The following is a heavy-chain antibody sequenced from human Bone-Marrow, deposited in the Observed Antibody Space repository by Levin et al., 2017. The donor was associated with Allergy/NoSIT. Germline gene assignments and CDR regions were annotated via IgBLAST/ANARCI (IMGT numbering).Heavy chain of an antibody. D-gene: IGHD1-1*01. J-gene: IGHJ5*02. CDR3: ARGWETGKPSGDYFDP. CDR2: INHRGST. V-gene: IGHV4-34*01. Sequence: NASETLSLTCAVYSGSFSGYYWSWIRQPPGKGLEWIGQINHRGSTKYNPSVKSRVTISVDTSKKQFSLKMTSVSAADTAVYFCARGWETGKPSGDYFDPWGQGTLVTVSS. CDR1: SGSFSGYY.